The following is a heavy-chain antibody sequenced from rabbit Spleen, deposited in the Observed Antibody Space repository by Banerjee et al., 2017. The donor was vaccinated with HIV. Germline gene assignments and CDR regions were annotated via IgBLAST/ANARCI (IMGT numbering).Heavy chain of an antibody. Sequence: QEQLVESGGGLVQPGGSLKLSCTVSGFDISKYGVTWVRQAPGKGLEWIGYIDPIFGVSYYATWVNGRFPISSHDAQNTLYLQLNSLTVADTATYFCARGSATMTMVITGFYLGLWGQGTLVTVS. J-gene: IGHJ3*01. CDR1: GFDISKYG. CDR2: IDPIFGVS. D-gene: IGHD2-1*01. CDR3: ARGSATMTMVITGFYLGL. V-gene: IGHV1S47*01.